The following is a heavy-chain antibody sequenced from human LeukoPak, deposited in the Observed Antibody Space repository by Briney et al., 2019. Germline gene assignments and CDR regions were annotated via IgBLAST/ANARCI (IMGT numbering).Heavy chain of an antibody. J-gene: IGHJ6*03. V-gene: IGHV4-38-2*02. CDR3: ARLAHSSYYYYYYYMDV. CDR1: GYSISSGYY. D-gene: IGHD3-22*01. CDR2: IYHSGST. Sequence: SETLSLTCTVSGYSISSGYYWGWIRQPPGKGLEWIGSIYHSGSTYYNPSLKSRVTISVDTSKNQFSLKLSSVTAADTAVYYCARLAHSSYYYYYYYMDVWGKGTTVTVSS.